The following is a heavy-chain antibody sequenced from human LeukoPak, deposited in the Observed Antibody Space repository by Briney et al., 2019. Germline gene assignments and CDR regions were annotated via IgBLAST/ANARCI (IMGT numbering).Heavy chain of an antibody. CDR2: IWYDGSNK. CDR1: GFTFSSYG. D-gene: IGHD5-18*01. V-gene: IGHV3-33*01. J-gene: IGHJ4*02. Sequence: GGSLRLSCAASGFTFSSYGMHWVRQAPGKGLEWVAVIWYDGSNKYYADSVKGRFTISRDNSKNTLYLQMNSLRAEDTAVYYCARPSNRYNYGYANFDYWGQGTLVTVSS. CDR3: ARPSNRYNYGYANFDY.